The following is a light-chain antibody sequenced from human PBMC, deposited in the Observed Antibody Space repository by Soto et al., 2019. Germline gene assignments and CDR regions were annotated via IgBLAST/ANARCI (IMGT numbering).Light chain of an antibody. Sequence: EIVLTQSPDTLSLSPGEGASLSCRASQSVNNFLAWYQQKPGQAPRLLIYDASNRATGIPARFSGSGSGTDFTLTISSLESEDFAIYYCQQRSNWPTFGQGTRLEIK. CDR3: QQRSNWPT. V-gene: IGKV3-11*01. CDR1: QSVNNF. J-gene: IGKJ5*01. CDR2: DAS.